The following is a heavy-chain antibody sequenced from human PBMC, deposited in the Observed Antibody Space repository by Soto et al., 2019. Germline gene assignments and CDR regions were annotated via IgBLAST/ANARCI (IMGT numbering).Heavy chain of an antibody. CDR1: EFTFSNYA. V-gene: IGHV3-23*01. CDR2: ISYGGGTT. J-gene: IGHJ4*02. CDR3: AKIPGYYYDSTGYHFDY. Sequence: EVQLLESGGGLVQPGGSLRLSCAASEFTFSNYAMSWVRQAPGKGLEWVSAISYGGGTTYYADSVKGRFTISRDNSKHTLYLQMNSLRAEDTAVYYCAKIPGYYYDSTGYHFDYWGQGTLVTVSS. D-gene: IGHD3-22*01.